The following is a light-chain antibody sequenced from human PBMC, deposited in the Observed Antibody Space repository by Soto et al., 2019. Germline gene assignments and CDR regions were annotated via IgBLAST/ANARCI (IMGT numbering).Light chain of an antibody. CDR2: STN. CDR3: AAWDDTLSVWV. Sequence: QSVLTQPPSTSGTPGQRVTISCSGSRSNIGRSTVNWYQRLPGTATKVLVYSTNQRPSGVPDRCSGSKSGTSASLAISGLQSEDEADSYCAAWDDTLSVWVFGGGNKLTVL. J-gene: IGLJ3*02. CDR1: RSNIGRST. V-gene: IGLV1-44*01.